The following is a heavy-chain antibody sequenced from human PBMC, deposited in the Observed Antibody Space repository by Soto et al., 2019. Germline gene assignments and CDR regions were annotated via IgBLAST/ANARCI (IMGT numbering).Heavy chain of an antibody. V-gene: IGHV3-30*18. D-gene: IGHD5-12*01. CDR3: AKDSGYDYYFDY. CDR2: ISYDGSNK. J-gene: IGHJ4*02. Sequence: QVQLVESGGGVVQPGRSLRLSCAASGFTFSSYGMHWVRQAPGKGLEWVAVISYDGSNKYYADSVKGRFTISRDNSKNTLYLQMNSRRAEDTAVYYCAKDSGYDYYFDYWGQGTLVTVSS. CDR1: GFTFSSYG.